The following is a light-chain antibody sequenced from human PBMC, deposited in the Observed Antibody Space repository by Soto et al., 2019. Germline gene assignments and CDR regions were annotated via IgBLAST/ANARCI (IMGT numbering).Light chain of an antibody. CDR2: GAS. V-gene: IGKV3-20*01. J-gene: IGKJ2*01. Sequence: EIVLTQSPGTLSLSPGESATLSCRASQSVSASYFAWYQHKPGQAPRLLIYGASSRATGIPDRFSGSGSGTEFTLTISRLEPEDFAVYYCQQYGLSPYTFGQGTKLEI. CDR3: QQYGLSPYT. CDR1: QSVSASY.